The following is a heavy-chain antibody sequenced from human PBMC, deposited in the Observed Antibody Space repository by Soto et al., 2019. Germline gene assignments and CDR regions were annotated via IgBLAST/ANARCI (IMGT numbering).Heavy chain of an antibody. CDR2: ISYDGSNT. J-gene: IGHJ4*02. V-gene: IGHV3-30*18. D-gene: IGHD1-26*01. Sequence: SLRLSCVASGFPFSSYGMHWVRQGPGKGVEWVAIISYDGSNTYYADSVKGRFTISRDNSKNTLYLQMNSLRAEDTSVYYCAKEGGLSGSYYISSSYYFGYWGQGTLVTVSS. CDR3: AKEGGLSGSYYISSSYYFGY. CDR1: GFPFSSYG.